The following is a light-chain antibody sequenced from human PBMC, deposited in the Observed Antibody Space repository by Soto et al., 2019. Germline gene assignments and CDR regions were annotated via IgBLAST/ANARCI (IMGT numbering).Light chain of an antibody. V-gene: IGKV3-15*01. CDR2: GAS. CDR1: QSVSSN. J-gene: IGKJ1*01. CDR3: QQYHFWWT. Sequence: EIVMTQSPATLSVSPGERATLSCRASQSVSSNLAWYQQKPGQAPRLLIYGASTRATGIPARFSGSGSETEFTLTISSLQSEDFAVYYCQQYHFWWTFGLGTKVDIK.